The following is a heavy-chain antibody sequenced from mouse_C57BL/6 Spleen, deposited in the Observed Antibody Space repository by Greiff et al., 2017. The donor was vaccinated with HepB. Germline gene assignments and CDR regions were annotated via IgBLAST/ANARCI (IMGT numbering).Heavy chain of an antibody. V-gene: IGHV1-15*01. CDR3: TRSTLYYAMDY. CDR1: GYTFTDYE. J-gene: IGHJ4*01. CDR2: IDPETGGT. Sequence: LVESGAELVRPGASVTLSCKASGYTFTDYEMHWVKQTPVHGLEWIGAIDPETGGTAYNQKFKGKAILTADKSSSTAYMELRSLTSEDSAVYYCTRSTLYYAMDYWGQGTSVTVSS.